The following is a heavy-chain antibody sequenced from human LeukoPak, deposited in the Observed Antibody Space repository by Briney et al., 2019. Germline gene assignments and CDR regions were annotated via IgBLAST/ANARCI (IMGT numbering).Heavy chain of an antibody. CDR3: ARNLIPEQLVVNF. J-gene: IGHJ4*02. V-gene: IGHV4-59*01. CDR1: GGSISNYY. D-gene: IGHD6-13*01. CDR2: IYYTGST. Sequence: SETLSLTCTVSGGSISNYYWNWIRQPPGKGLEWIGYIYYTGSTNYNPSLKSRVTMSVDTSKNQFSLNLQSVTPEDTAVYYCARNLIPEQLVVNFWGQGTLVTVSS.